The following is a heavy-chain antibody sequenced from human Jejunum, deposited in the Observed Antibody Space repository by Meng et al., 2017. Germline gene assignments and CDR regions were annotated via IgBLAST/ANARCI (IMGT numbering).Heavy chain of an antibody. CDR3: TTPIGSDSV. CDR2: IEHDGSGA. D-gene: IGHD1-26*01. V-gene: IGHV3-74*01. CDR1: GFHFRPVR. J-gene: IGHJ4*02. Sequence: EVRLVESGGALVQPGGSLRLSCAASGFHFRPVRMHWVRQAPGKGVLGVSHIEHDGSGASYGDSGMGRFTGSRDNVNNKLYLQMDGLKTEDTAVYYCTTPIGSDSVWGQGTLVTVSS.